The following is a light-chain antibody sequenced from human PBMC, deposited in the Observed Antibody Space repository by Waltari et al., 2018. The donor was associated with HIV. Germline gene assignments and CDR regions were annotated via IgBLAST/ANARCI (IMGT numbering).Light chain of an antibody. J-gene: IGLJ1*01. CDR2: DVS. CDR1: SSDVGGYNY. V-gene: IGLV2-23*02. CDR3: CSYAGSSTYV. Sequence: QSALTQPASVSGSPGQSITISCTGNSSDVGGYNYVSWYQQHPGKAPKLMIYDVSKRPSGVSNRFSGSKSGNTASLTISGLQAEDEADYYCCSYAGSSTYVFGTGTKVTVL.